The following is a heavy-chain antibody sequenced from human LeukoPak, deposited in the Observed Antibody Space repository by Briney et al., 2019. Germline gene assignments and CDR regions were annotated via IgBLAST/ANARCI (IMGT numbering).Heavy chain of an antibody. CDR1: GGSISSGSYY. V-gene: IGHV4-61*02. CDR2: IYTSGST. D-gene: IGHD6-13*01. CDR3: ARVGEDSSSWFRDYNWFDP. Sequence: SQTLSLTCTVSGGSISSGSYYWSWIRQPAGKGLEWIGRIYTSGSTNYNPSLKSRVTISVDTSKNQFSLKLSSVTAADTAVYYCARVGEDSSSWFRDYNWFDPWGQGTLVTVSS. J-gene: IGHJ5*02.